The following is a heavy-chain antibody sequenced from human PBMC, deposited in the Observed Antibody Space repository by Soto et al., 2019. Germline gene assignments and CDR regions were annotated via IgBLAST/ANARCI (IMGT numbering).Heavy chain of an antibody. Sequence: GASVKVSCKASGYTFTSYYMHWVRQAPGQGLEWMGIINPSGGSTSYAQKFQGRVTMTRDTSTSTVYMELSSLRSEDTAVYYCARDRRILTGYNYYYGMDVWGQGTTVTVSS. V-gene: IGHV1-46*01. CDR3: ARDRRILTGYNYYYGMDV. D-gene: IGHD3-9*01. CDR2: INPSGGST. CDR1: GYTFTSYY. J-gene: IGHJ6*02.